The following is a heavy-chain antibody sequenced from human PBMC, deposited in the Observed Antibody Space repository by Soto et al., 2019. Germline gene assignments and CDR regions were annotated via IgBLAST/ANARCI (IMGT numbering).Heavy chain of an antibody. CDR3: ARGSVYDILTGYQTSNGMDV. CDR2: MNPNSGNT. CDR1: GYTFTSYD. J-gene: IGHJ6*02. D-gene: IGHD3-9*01. V-gene: IGHV1-8*01. Sequence: QVQLVQSGAEVKKPGASVKVSCKASGYTFTSYDINWVRQATGQGLEWMGWMNPNSGNTGYAQKCQGRVTMTMTTSISTAYMELSSLRSEDTAVYYCARGSVYDILTGYQTSNGMDVWGQGTTVTVSS.